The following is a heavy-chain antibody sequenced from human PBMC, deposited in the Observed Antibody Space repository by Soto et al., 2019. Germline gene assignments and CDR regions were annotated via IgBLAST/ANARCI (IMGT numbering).Heavy chain of an antibody. J-gene: IGHJ4*02. CDR1: GASISSTDW. Sequence: QVQLQESGPGLVKPSGTLSLTCAVSGASISSTDWWSWVRQPPGKGLEWLGEIYHSGTTIYNPSVKGRVTISLDRSQNQFSLTLTSVTAADTAVYYCAITEAGDFHYWGQGTLVTVSS. CDR2: IYHSGTT. V-gene: IGHV4-4*02. D-gene: IGHD6-13*01. CDR3: AITEAGDFHY.